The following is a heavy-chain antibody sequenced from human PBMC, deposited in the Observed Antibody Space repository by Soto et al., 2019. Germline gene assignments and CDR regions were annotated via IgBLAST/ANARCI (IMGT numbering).Heavy chain of an antibody. CDR2: IYTSGST. V-gene: IGHV4-4*07. Sequence: PSETLSLTCTVSGGSISSYYCSWIRQPAGKGLEWIWRIYTSGSTNYNPSLKSRVTMSVDTSKNQFSLKLSSVTDADTAVYYCAGGYSYGYEGLDYWGQGTLVTVSS. CDR1: GGSISSYY. D-gene: IGHD5-18*01. CDR3: AGGYSYGYEGLDY. J-gene: IGHJ4*02.